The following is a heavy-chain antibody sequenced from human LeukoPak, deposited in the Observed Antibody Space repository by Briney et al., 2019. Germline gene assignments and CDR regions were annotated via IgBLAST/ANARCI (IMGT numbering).Heavy chain of an antibody. CDR3: ARGMADTYSSSWYVDPFDY. CDR2: IYYSGST. D-gene: IGHD6-13*01. J-gene: IGHJ4*02. V-gene: IGHV4-59*01. Sequence: SETLSLTCTVSGGSISSYYWSWIRQPPGKGLEWIGYIYYSGSTNYNPSLKSRVTISVDTSKYQFSLKLSSVTAADTAVYYCARGMADTYSSSWYVDPFDYWGQGTLVTVSS. CDR1: GGSISSYY.